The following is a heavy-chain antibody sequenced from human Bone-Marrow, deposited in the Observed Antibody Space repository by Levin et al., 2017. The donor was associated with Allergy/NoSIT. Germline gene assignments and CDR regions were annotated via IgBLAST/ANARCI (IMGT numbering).Heavy chain of an antibody. V-gene: IGHV4-61*01. CDR2: IYYSGST. CDR3: VRSARGAH. J-gene: IGHJ4*02. Sequence: SETLSLTCTVSGGSVSSGYYYWSWIRQPPGKGLEWIGYIYYSGSTHYNPSLRSRVSISLDTSKNQFSLKVNSVTAADTAVYYCVRSARGAHWGQGTLVTVSP. CDR1: GGSVSSGYYY.